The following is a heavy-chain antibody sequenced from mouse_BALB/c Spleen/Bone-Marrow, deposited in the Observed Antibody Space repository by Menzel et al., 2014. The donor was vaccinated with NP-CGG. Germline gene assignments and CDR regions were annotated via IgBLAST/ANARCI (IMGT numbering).Heavy chain of an antibody. J-gene: IGHJ3*01. CDR1: GFNIKDTY. V-gene: IGHV14-3*02. CDR3: ANYYYGSSLFAY. Sequence: EVQVVESGAELVKPGASVKLSCTASGFNIKDTYMHWVKQRPEQGLEWIGRIDPANGNTKYDPKFQGKATITADASSNTAYLQLSSLTSEYTAVYYCANYYYGSSLFAYWGQGTLVTVSA. D-gene: IGHD1-1*01. CDR2: IDPANGNT.